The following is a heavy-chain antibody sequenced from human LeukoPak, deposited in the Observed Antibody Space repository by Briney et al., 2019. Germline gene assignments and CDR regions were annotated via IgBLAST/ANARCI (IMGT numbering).Heavy chain of an antibody. CDR3: ARHRAAGGSYYYGMDV. CDR2: INPSGGST. D-gene: IGHD3-10*01. Sequence: ASVKVSCKASGYTFTSYYMHWVRQAPGQGLEWMGIINPSGGSTSYAQKFQGRVTMTRDTSTSTVYMELSSLRSEDTAVYYCARHRAAGGSYYYGMDVWGQGTTVTVSS. J-gene: IGHJ6*02. CDR1: GYTFTSYY. V-gene: IGHV1-46*01.